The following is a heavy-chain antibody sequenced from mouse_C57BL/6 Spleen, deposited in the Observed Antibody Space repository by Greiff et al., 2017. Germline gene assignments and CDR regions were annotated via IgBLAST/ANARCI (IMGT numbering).Heavy chain of an antibody. D-gene: IGHD2-10*02. CDR3: AREEYLWYFDV. CDR1: GYTFTSYW. CDR2: INPSNGGT. Sequence: QVQLQQPGTELVKPGASVKLSCKASGYTFTSYWMHWVQQRPGQGLEWIGNINPSNGGTNYNEKFKSKATLTVDESSSTAYMQLSSQTSEDTAVYYCAREEYLWYFDVWGTGTTVTVSS. V-gene: IGHV1-53*01. J-gene: IGHJ1*03.